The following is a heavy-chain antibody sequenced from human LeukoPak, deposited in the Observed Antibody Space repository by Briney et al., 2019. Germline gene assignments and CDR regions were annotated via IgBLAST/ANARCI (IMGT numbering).Heavy chain of an antibody. Sequence: SGTLSLTYTVSGGSISYYYWSWIWQPPGKGLQWIGYVYYSGSTNYNPSLKSRVTISVDTSKNQFSLKLNSVTPADTAVYYCAAGQRGTYSSPLYYYYYYMDVWGKGTTVTVSS. D-gene: IGHD2-15*01. CDR1: GGSISYYY. CDR3: AAGQRGTYSSPLYYYYYYMDV. J-gene: IGHJ6*03. CDR2: VYYSGST. V-gene: IGHV4-59*01.